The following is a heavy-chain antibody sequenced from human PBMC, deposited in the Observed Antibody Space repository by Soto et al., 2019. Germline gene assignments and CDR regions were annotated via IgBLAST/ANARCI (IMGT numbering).Heavy chain of an antibody. J-gene: IGHJ4*02. CDR3: VRMTSMMYFFDH. Sequence: QVHLVESGGGVVQPGRSLTLSCAASGFTLSDHSMHWVRQAPGKGLEWVAHVSFNGNIHQYSDSVKGRFTISRDNSNNTVFLQMTGLTPADTALYYCVRMTSMMYFFDHWGQGAQVTVSS. V-gene: IGHV3-30*04. D-gene: IGHD4-17*01. CDR2: VSFNGNIH. CDR1: GFTLSDHS.